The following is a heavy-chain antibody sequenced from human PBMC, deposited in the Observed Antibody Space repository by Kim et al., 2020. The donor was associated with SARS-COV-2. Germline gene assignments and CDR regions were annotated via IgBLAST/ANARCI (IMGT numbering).Heavy chain of an antibody. J-gene: IGHJ4*02. Sequence: SETLSLTCAVYGGSFSGYYWSWIRQPPGKGLEWIGEINHSGSTNYNPSLKSRVTISVDTSKNQFSLKLSSVTAADTAVYYCARGRVAAAGRGYFDYWGQGTLVTVSS. CDR1: GGSFSGYY. CDR2: INHSGST. D-gene: IGHD6-13*01. CDR3: ARGRVAAAGRGYFDY. V-gene: IGHV4-34*01.